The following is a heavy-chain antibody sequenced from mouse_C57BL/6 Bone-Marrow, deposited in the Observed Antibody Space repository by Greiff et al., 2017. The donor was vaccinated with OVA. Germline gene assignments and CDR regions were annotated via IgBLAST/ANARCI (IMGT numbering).Heavy chain of an antibody. CDR1: GYTFTDYN. CDR3: ARLYGKGFDY. J-gene: IGHJ2*01. V-gene: IGHV1-18*01. D-gene: IGHD2-10*02. Sequence: VQLQQSGPELVKPGASVKIPCKASGYTFTDYNMDWVKQSHGKSLEWIGDINPNTGGTIYNQKFKGKATLTVDKSSSTAYMELRSLTSEDTAVYYCARLYGKGFDYWGQGTTLTVSS. CDR2: INPNTGGT.